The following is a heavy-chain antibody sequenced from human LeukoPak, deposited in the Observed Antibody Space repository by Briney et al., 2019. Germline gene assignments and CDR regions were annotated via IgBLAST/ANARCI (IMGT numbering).Heavy chain of an antibody. CDR2: INHSGST. V-gene: IGHV4-34*01. J-gene: IGHJ3*02. Sequence: SETLSLTCAVYGGSFSGYYWSWIRQPPGKGLEWIGEINHSGSTNYNPSLKSRVTISVDTSKNQFSLKLSSVTAAGTAVYYCARYGLLRLSEINAFHIWGQGTMVAVSS. CDR1: GGSFSGYY. CDR3: ARYGLLRLSEINAFHI. D-gene: IGHD5-18*01.